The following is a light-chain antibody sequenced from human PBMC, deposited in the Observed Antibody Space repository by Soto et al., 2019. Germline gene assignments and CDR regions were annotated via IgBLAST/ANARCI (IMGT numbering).Light chain of an antibody. CDR1: QTVIRN. J-gene: IGKJ5*01. CDR3: QQRSNWPPT. V-gene: IGKV3-15*01. Sequence: EVVMTQSPATLSVYPGERATLSCRASQTVIRNLAWYQQKPGQTPRLLIFGASTRATGNPARFSGSGSGTDFTLTISSLEPEDFAVYYCQQRSNWPPTFGQGRLLEI. CDR2: GAS.